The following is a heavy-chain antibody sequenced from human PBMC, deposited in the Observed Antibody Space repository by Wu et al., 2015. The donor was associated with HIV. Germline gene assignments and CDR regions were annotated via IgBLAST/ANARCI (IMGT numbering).Heavy chain of an antibody. J-gene: IGHJ6*03. CDR3: ARANLYGSSDYYMDV. Sequence: QVHLVQSGPEVKKPGASVKVSCRTSGYTFTNYGFSWVRQAIGQGLEWMGWMNPNSGNTGFAQKFQGRVTISSNTSITTAYMELSSLTSEDTAVYYCARANLYGSSDYYMDVWGKGTTVTVSS. V-gene: IGHV1-8*03. D-gene: IGHD2/OR15-2a*01. CDR1: GYTFTNYG. CDR2: MNPNSGNT.